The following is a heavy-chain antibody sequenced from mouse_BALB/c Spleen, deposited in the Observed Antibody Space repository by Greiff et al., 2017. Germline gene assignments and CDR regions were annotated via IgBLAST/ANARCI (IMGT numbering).Heavy chain of an antibody. J-gene: IGHJ3*01. CDR1: GFTFSSYT. CDR2: ISSGGGNT. Sequence: EVKLVESGGGLVKPGGSLKLSCAASGFTFSSYTMSWVRQTPEKRLEWVATISSGGGNTYYPDSVKGRFTISRDNAKNNLYLQMSSLRSEDTALYYCAGYGYFSWFAYWGQGTLVTVSA. CDR3: AGYGYFSWFAY. D-gene: IGHD2-3*01. V-gene: IGHV5-9*03.